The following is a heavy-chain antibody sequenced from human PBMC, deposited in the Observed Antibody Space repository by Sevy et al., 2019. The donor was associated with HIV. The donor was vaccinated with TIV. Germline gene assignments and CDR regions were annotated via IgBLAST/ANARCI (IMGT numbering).Heavy chain of an antibody. CDR2: IIPIFGTA. V-gene: IGHV1-69*13. CDR3: ARDRRYYYGSGSGDFDY. D-gene: IGHD3-10*01. Sequence: SVKVSCKASGGTFSSYAISWVRQAPGQGLEWMGGIIPIFGTANYALKFQGRVTITADESTSTAYMELSSLRSEDTAVDYCARDRRYYYGSGSGDFDYWGQGTLVTVSS. J-gene: IGHJ4*02. CDR1: GGTFSSYA.